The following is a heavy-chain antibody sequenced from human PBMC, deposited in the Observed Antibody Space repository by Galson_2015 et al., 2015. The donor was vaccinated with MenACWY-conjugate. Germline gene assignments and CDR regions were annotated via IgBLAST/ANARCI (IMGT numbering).Heavy chain of an antibody. Sequence: SVKVSCKASGYIFSSYAMNWVRQAPGQGLEWMGWINTDTGNPTYAQGFTGRFVFSLDTSVSTAYLQISSLKAEDTAVYYCARSGGGYCSGGSCYYDYWGQGTLVTVSS. CDR1: GYIFSSYA. CDR3: ARSGGGYCSGGSCYYDY. J-gene: IGHJ4*02. D-gene: IGHD2-15*01. CDR2: INTDTGNP. V-gene: IGHV7-4-1*02.